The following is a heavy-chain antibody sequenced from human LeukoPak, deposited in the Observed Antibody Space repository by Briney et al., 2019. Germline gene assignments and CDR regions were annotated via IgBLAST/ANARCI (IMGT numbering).Heavy chain of an antibody. CDR3: ARLRGPNCSGGSCYDY. Sequence: ASVKVSCKASGGTFSSYAISWVRQAPGQGLEWMGWINTNTGNPTYAQGFTGRFVSSLDTSVSKAYLQISSLKAEDTAVYYCARLRGPNCSGGSCYDYWGQGTLVTVSS. V-gene: IGHV7-4-1*02. J-gene: IGHJ4*02. CDR1: GGTFSSYA. CDR2: INTNTGNP. D-gene: IGHD2-15*01.